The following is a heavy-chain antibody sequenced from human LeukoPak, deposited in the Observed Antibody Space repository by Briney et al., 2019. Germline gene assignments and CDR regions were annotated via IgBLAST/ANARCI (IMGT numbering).Heavy chain of an antibody. Sequence: PSETLSLTCTVSGGSISSYYWSWIRRPPGKGLEWIGYIYYSGSTNYNPSLKSRVTISVDTSKNQLSLKLSSVTAADTAVYYCARGYDFWSGSGGYYYMDVWGKGTTVTVSS. CDR2: IYYSGST. J-gene: IGHJ6*03. D-gene: IGHD3-3*01. V-gene: IGHV4-59*01. CDR1: GGSISSYY. CDR3: ARGYDFWSGSGGYYYMDV.